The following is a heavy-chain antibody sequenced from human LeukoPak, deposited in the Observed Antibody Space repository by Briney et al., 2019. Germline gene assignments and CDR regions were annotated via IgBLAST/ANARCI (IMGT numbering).Heavy chain of an antibody. V-gene: IGHV3-30*02. CDR1: GFTFSSYG. J-gene: IGHJ5*02. D-gene: IGHD3-10*01. Sequence: GGSLRLSCAASGFTFSSYGMHWVRQAPGKGLEWVAFIRYDGSNKYYADSVKGRFTISRDNFKSTVYLQMNSLRVEDAAVYYCSKDLTSDFGGDLDPWGQGTLVTVSS. CDR2: IRYDGSNK. CDR3: SKDLTSDFGGDLDP.